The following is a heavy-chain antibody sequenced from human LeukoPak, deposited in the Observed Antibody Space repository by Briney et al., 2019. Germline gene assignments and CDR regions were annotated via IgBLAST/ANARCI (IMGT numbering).Heavy chain of an antibody. CDR1: GGSFSGYY. D-gene: IGHD4-17*01. V-gene: IGHV4-34*01. Sequence: SETLSLTCAVYGGSFSGYYWSWIRQPPGKGLEWIGEINHSGSTSSNTSPKSRVPRSVNTPKNQFSLTLSSVTAAHTAIYYCGRTTSVTTSAFDIWGQRPSVRVSS. CDR2: INHSGST. CDR3: GRTTSVTTSAFDI. J-gene: IGHJ3*02.